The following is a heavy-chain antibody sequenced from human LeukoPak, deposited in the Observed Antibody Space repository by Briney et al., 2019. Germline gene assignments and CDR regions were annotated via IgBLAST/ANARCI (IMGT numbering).Heavy chain of an antibody. V-gene: IGHV3-15*07. Sequence: GGSLRLSCAASGFTFSSACLSWVRQAPGKGLEWVGRIRTKSDGETVDYAAPVKGRFTISRDDSKNTLFLQMNSLKTEDTAVYYCAREVVIVPDYFYYGLDVWGQGTTVTVSS. D-gene: IGHD2/OR15-2a*01. J-gene: IGHJ6*02. CDR2: IRTKSDGETV. CDR1: GFTFSSAC. CDR3: AREVVIVPDYFYYGLDV.